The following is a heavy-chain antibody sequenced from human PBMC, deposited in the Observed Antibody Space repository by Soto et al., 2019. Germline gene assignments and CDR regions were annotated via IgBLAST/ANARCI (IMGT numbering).Heavy chain of an antibody. CDR3: ARVYGDTAMVNYYYYYYMDV. Sequence: GGSLRLSCAASGFTFSSYWMSWVRQAPGKGLEWVANIKQDGSEKYYVDSVKGRFTISRDNAKNSLYLQMNSLRAEDTAVYYCARVYGDTAMVNYYYYYYMDVWGKGTTVTVSS. D-gene: IGHD5-18*01. CDR2: IKQDGSEK. CDR1: GFTFSSYW. V-gene: IGHV3-7*01. J-gene: IGHJ6*03.